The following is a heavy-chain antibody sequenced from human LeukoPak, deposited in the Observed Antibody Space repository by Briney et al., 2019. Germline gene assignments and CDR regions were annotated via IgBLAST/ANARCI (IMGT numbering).Heavy chain of an antibody. D-gene: IGHD3-22*01. CDR2: IYYSGST. V-gene: IGHV4-30-4*01. Sequence: PSETLSLTCTVSGGSISSGDYYWRWIRQPPGRGLEWIGYIYYSGSTYYNPSLKSRVTISVDTSKNQFSLKLSSVTAADTAVYYCARGRYYDSSGLEYFQHWGQGTLVTVSS. J-gene: IGHJ1*01. CDR1: GGSISSGDYY. CDR3: ARGRYYDSSGLEYFQH.